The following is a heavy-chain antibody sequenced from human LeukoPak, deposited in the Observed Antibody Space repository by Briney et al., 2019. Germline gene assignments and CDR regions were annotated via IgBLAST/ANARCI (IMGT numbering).Heavy chain of an antibody. CDR3: ARDYYGSGPKDV. J-gene: IGHJ6*02. CDR1: GGTFSSYT. Sequence: SVKVSCKASGGTFSSYTISWVRQAPGQGLEWMGRIIPILGIANYARKFQGRVTITADKSTSTAYMELSSLRSEDTAVYYCARDYYGSGPKDVWGQGTTVTVSS. V-gene: IGHV1-69*04. D-gene: IGHD3-10*01. CDR2: IIPILGIA.